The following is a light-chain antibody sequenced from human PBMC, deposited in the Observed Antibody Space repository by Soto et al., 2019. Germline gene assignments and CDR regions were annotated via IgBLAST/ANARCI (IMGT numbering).Light chain of an antibody. CDR2: DAS. CDR1: QSVSSY. Sequence: EVVFTQSPATLSVSPGEGATLSCRASQSVSSYLAWYQQKPGQAPRLLIYDASNRATGITARFSGSGSGTDFTLTISSLEPEDFAVYYCQQRSNWPLTFGPGTRLEIK. V-gene: IGKV3-11*01. CDR3: QQRSNWPLT. J-gene: IGKJ5*01.